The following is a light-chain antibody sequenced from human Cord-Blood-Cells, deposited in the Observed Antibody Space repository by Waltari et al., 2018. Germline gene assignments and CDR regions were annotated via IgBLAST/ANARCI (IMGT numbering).Light chain of an antibody. V-gene: IGLV2-23*01. CDR1: SSDDGSYNI. CDR2: EGS. Sequence: QSALTQPASVSGSPGQSITISCTGTSSDDGSYNIVSWYQQHPGKAPKLMIYEGSKRPSGVSNRFSGSKSGNTASLTISGLQAEDEADYYCCSYAGSSTWVFGGGTKLTVL. J-gene: IGLJ3*02. CDR3: CSYAGSSTWV.